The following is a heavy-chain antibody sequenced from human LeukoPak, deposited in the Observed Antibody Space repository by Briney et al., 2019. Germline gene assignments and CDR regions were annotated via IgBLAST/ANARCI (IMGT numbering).Heavy chain of an antibody. CDR1: GFTFSSYG. CDR3: AKLKNDYSGKEGY. J-gene: IGHJ4*02. Sequence: GGSLRLSCAASGFTFSSYGMSWVRQAPGKGLEWASAISGSGGGTAYADSVKGRFTISRDNSKNTLYLQMNSLRAEDTAVYYCAKLKNDYSGKEGYWGQGTLVTVSS. V-gene: IGHV3-23*01. D-gene: IGHD4-23*01. CDR2: ISGSGGGT.